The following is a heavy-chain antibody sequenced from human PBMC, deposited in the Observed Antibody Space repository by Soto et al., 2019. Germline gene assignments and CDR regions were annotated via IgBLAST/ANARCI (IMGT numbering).Heavy chain of an antibody. CDR2: IYYSGST. J-gene: IGHJ5*02. D-gene: IGHD6-6*01. CDR3: ARSIAADPGWFDP. CDR1: GGSISSGGYY. V-gene: IGHV4-31*03. Sequence: QVQLQESGPGLVKPSQTLSLTCTVSGGSISSGGYYWSWIRQHPGKGLEWIGYIYYSGSTYYNPSLKSRVTISVDTSKNQFSLKLSSVTAADTAVYFAARSIAADPGWFDPWGQGTLVTVSS.